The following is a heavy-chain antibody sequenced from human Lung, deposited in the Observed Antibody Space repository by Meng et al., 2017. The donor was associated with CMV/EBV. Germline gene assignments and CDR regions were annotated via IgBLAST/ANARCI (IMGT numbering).Heavy chain of an antibody. CDR3: AKDRHYYGSGTYYNGPES. CDR2: ITANGGTT. CDR1: GFTFDSYA. D-gene: IGHD3-10*01. Sequence: GEALKISCAASGFTFDSYAMHWVRQAPGRGLEWGSVITANGGTTFYSGSVKGRFSISRDNSKNTLYLQMIGLRAEDTAVYYCAKDRHYYGSGTYYNGPESWGQGTLVTVSS. J-gene: IGHJ4*02. V-gene: IGHV3-23*01.